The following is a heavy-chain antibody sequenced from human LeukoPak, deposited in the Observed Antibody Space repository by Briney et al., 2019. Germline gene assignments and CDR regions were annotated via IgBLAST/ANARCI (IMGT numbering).Heavy chain of an antibody. V-gene: IGHV3-7*03. Sequence: QPGGSLRLSCAASGFSFNSDWMDWVRQAPGKGLEWVANIKHDESEKNYLDSVKGRFTISRDNAQNSLYLQMNSLRADDTAVYYCAKAPYDTSGFSSPNYFDYWGQGTLVTVSS. CDR2: IKHDESEK. CDR1: GFSFNSDW. J-gene: IGHJ4*02. D-gene: IGHD3-22*01. CDR3: AKAPYDTSGFSSPNYFDY.